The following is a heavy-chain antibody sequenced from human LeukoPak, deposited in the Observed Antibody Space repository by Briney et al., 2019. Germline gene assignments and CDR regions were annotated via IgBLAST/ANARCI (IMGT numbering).Heavy chain of an antibody. CDR3: AKDIVGYCSGGSCPENYYYGMDV. CDR1: GFTFDDYA. D-gene: IGHD2-15*01. J-gene: IGHJ6*02. V-gene: IGHV3-9*01. Sequence: GGSLGLSCAASGFTFDDYAMHWVRQAPGKGLEWVSGISWNSGSIGYADSVKGRFTISRDNAKNSLYLRMNSLRAEDTALYYCAKDIVGYCSGGSCPENYYYGMDVWGQGTTVTVSS. CDR2: ISWNSGSI.